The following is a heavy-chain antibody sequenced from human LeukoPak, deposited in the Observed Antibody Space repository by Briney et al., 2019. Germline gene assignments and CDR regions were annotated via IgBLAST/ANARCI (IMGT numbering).Heavy chain of an antibody. D-gene: IGHD3-22*01. Sequence: PSETLSLTCTVSGGSISSRPYDWGWIRQPPGKGLEWIGSIYYSGSTYYNPSLKSRVTISVDTSKNQFSLKLSSVTAADTAVYYCARHTSYYYDSSGYPENWFDPWGQGTLVTVSS. V-gene: IGHV4-39*01. CDR1: GGSISSRPYD. CDR3: ARHTSYYYDSSGYPENWFDP. CDR2: IYYSGST. J-gene: IGHJ5*02.